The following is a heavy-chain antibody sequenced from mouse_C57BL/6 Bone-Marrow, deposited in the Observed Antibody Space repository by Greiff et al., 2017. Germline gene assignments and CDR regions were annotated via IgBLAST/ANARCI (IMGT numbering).Heavy chain of an antibody. CDR2: IDPSDSYT. CDR3: ARDSSPLYYYAMDY. V-gene: IGHV1-59*01. D-gene: IGHD1-1*01. J-gene: IGHJ4*01. CDR1: GYTFTSYW. Sequence: VQLQQSGAELVRPGTSVKLSCKASGYTFTSYWMHWVKQRPGQGLEWIGVIDPSDSYTNYNQKFKGKATLTVDTSSSTAYMQLSSLTSEDSAVYYCARDSSPLYYYAMDYWGQGTSVTVSS.